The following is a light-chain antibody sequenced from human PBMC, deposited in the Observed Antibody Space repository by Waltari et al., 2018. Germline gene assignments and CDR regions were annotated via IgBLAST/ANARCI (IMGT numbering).Light chain of an antibody. V-gene: IGLV1-40*01. J-gene: IGLJ2*01. CDR2: GNS. Sequence: QSVLTQPPSVSGAPGQRVTISCTGSSSNIVAGYDVPWYQQLPGTAPKLLIYGNSNRPSGVPDRFSGSKSGTSASLAITGLQAEDEADYYCQSYDSSLSVVFGGGTKLTVL. CDR3: QSYDSSLSVV. CDR1: SSNIVAGYD.